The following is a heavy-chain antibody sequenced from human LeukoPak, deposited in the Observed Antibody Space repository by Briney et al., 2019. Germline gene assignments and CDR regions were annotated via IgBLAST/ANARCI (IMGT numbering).Heavy chain of an antibody. J-gene: IGHJ4*02. CDR1: GGSISSSSYY. CDR3: ARAPGLYYFDS. Sequence: SETLSLTCTVSGGSISSSSYYWAWIRQPPGKGLEWIGSIYNGVVTYYNPSLKSRVTISLDTSKNQFSLKLTSVTAADTAMYYCARAPGLYYFDSRGQGTLDPVSS. D-gene: IGHD2-2*01. V-gene: IGHV4-39*07. CDR2: IYNGVVT.